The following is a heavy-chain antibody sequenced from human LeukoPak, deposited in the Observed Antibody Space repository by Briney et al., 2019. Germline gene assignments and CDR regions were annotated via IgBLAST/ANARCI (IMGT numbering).Heavy chain of an antibody. Sequence: SVKVSCKASGGTFSSYAISWVRQAPGQGLEWMGGFIPIFGTANYAQKFQGRVTITADESTSTAYMELSSLRSEDTAVYYCARGPHIVVVPAAIEYYFDYWGQGTLVTVSS. CDR2: FIPIFGTA. CDR3: ARGPHIVVVPAAIEYYFDY. D-gene: IGHD2-2*01. J-gene: IGHJ4*02. V-gene: IGHV1-69*01. CDR1: GGTFSSYA.